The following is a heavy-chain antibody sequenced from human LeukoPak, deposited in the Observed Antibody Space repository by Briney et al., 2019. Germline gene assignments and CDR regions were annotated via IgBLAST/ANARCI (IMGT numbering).Heavy chain of an antibody. CDR3: ARAAGVEMATTFDY. CDR1: GGSFSGYY. CDR2: INHSGST. V-gene: IGHV4-34*01. Sequence: SETLSLTCAVYGGSFSGYYWSWIRRPPGKGLEWIGEINHSGSTKYNPSLKSRVTISVDTSKNQFSLNLSSVTAAGTAVYYCARAAGVEMATTFDYWGQGTLVTVSS. D-gene: IGHD5-24*01. J-gene: IGHJ4*02.